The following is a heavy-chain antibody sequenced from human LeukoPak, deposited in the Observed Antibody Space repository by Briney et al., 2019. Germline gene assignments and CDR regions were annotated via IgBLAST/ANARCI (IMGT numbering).Heavy chain of an antibody. CDR2: ISYDGSNK. V-gene: IGHV3-30*18. CDR1: GFTFSSYG. J-gene: IGHJ4*02. D-gene: IGHD4-17*01. CDR3: AKVWAATVTTPPFDY. Sequence: GGSLRLSCAASGFTFSSYGMHWVRQAPGKGLEWVAVISYDGSNKYYADSVKGRFTISRDNSKNTLYLQMNSLRAEDTAVYYCAKVWAATVTTPPFDYWGQGTLVTVSS.